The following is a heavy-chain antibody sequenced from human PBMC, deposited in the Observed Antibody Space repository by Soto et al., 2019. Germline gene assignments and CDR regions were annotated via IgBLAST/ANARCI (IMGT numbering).Heavy chain of an antibody. V-gene: IGHV3-23*01. J-gene: IGHJ4*02. Sequence: GGSLRLSCAASGFIFSNYPMSWVRQAPGTGLEWVSSVSPSGNNTYYADSVKGRFTMSRDNSENRLHLQMNSLRAEDTAVYFWARRDNSGGYSLDYWGQGTPVTVSS. CDR3: ARRDNSGGYSLDY. CDR2: VSPSGNNT. D-gene: IGHD3-22*01. CDR1: GFIFSNYP.